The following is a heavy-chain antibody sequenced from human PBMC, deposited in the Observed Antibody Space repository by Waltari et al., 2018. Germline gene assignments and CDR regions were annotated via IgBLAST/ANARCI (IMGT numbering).Heavy chain of an antibody. V-gene: IGHV3-30*04. D-gene: IGHD3-22*01. Sequence: QVQLVESGGGVVQPGRSLRLSCAASEFTFRSYAMHWVRQAPGKGLEWVAVISCNERNIYYVDSVKGRFIISRDNSRKMLYLQMNSLRTEDTAVYYCARDYCDRTNCHGMDVWGQGTTVTVSS. J-gene: IGHJ6*02. CDR1: EFTFRSYA. CDR2: ISCNERNI. CDR3: ARDYCDRTNCHGMDV.